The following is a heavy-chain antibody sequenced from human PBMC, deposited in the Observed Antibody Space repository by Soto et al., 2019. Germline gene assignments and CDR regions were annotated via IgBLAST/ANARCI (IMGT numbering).Heavy chain of an antibody. D-gene: IGHD6-19*01. CDR2: INHSGST. Sequence: SETLSVTCAVDGGSFSGYYWSWIRQPPGKGLEWIGEINHSGSTNYNPSLKSRVTISVDTSKNQFSLKLSSVTAADTAVYYCARGDGIAVAGNAFDIWGQGTMVTVSS. J-gene: IGHJ3*02. V-gene: IGHV4-34*01. CDR1: GGSFSGYY. CDR3: ARGDGIAVAGNAFDI.